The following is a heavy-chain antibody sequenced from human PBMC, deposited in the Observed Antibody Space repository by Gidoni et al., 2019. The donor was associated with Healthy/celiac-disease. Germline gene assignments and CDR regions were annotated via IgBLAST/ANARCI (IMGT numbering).Heavy chain of an antibody. CDR1: GGSISRSY. V-gene: IGHV4-4*07. J-gene: IGHJ6*02. Sequence: QVQLQESRPGLVKPSETLSLTCTVSGGSISRSYGSWIRQPAGKGLEWIGRIYTSGSTNYNPSLKSRVTMSVDTSKNQYSLKLSSVTAADTAVYYCARDTAMVTLGRYYYYGMDVWGQGTTVTVSS. CDR3: ARDTAMVTLGRYYYYGMDV. CDR2: IYTSGST. D-gene: IGHD5-18*01.